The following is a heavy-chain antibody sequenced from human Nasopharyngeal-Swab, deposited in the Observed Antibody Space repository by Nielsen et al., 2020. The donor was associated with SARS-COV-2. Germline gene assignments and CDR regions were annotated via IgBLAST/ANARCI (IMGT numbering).Heavy chain of an antibody. Sequence: GFLRPPFSAFWFPLRRQYLKRVPQASGKGLEWVSVIYSGGSTYYADSVKGRFTISRDNSKNTLYLQMNSLRAEDTAVYYCARATPTYSGGDFDYWGQGTLVTVSS. J-gene: IGHJ4*02. D-gene: IGHD2-15*01. CDR1: WFPLRRQY. CDR3: ARATPTYSGGDFDY. CDR2: IYSGGST. V-gene: IGHV3-53*01.